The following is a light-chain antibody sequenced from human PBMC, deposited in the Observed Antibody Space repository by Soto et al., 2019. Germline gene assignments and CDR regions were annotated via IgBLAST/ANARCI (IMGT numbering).Light chain of an antibody. CDR2: DAS. J-gene: IGKJ4*01. Sequence: IVLTQSPATLSLSPGERATLSCRASQSVSSYLAWYQQKPGQAPRLRIYDASNRATGIPARFSGSGSGTDFTLTISSLEPEDFAVYYCQQRSNWLTFGGGTKVEIK. V-gene: IGKV3-11*01. CDR1: QSVSSY. CDR3: QQRSNWLT.